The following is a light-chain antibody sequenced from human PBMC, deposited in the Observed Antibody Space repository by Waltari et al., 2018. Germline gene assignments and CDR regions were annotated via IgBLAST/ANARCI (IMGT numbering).Light chain of an antibody. CDR3: QQTYVFPRT. Sequence: DIQMTQSPSSLSASVGDKVTITCRASQNIATFLNWFQHRPGQAPDLLIYGASTLHRGVPSRFTDSGSGTEFTLTISSVQPGDFATHYCQQTYVFPRTFGQGTKVEMK. CDR2: GAS. V-gene: IGKV1-39*01. J-gene: IGKJ1*01. CDR1: QNIATF.